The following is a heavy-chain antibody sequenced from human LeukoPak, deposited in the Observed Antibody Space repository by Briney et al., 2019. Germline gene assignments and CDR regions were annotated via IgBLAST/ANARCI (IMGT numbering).Heavy chain of an antibody. Sequence: KPSETLSLTCAVYGGSFSGYYWSWIRQPPGKGLEWIGEINHSGSTNYNPSLKSRVTISVDTSKNQFSLKLSSVTAADTAVYYCAREMTTEAARLGYFDHWGQGTLVTVSS. CDR3: AREMTTEAARLGYFDH. V-gene: IGHV4-34*01. CDR2: INHSGST. J-gene: IGHJ4*02. CDR1: GGSFSGYY. D-gene: IGHD3-16*01.